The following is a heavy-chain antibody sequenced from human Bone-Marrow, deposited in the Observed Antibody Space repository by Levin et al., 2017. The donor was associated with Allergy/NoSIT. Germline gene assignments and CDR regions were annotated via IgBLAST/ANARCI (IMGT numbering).Heavy chain of an antibody. CDR3: AKDYVVRTVGATDY. D-gene: IGHD1-26*01. J-gene: IGHJ4*02. CDR1: GFIFNSYG. CDR2: ISYDGSNK. Sequence: GGSLRLSCAASGFIFNSYGMHWVRQAPGKGLEWVALISYDGSNKYYADSVKGRFTISRDNSKNTLYLQMNSLRAEDTAVYYCAKDYVVRTVGATDYWGQGTLVTVSS. V-gene: IGHV3-30*18.